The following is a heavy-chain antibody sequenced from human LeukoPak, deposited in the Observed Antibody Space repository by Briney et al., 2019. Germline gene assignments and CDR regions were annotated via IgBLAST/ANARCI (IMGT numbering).Heavy chain of an antibody. CDR2: IYRSGST. D-gene: IGHD4-17*01. V-gene: IGHV4-4*02. CDR1: GGSISSSNW. J-gene: IGHJ4*02. CDR3: ARSVNPVTTRTPFDY. Sequence: PSETLSLTCAVSGGSISSSNWWSWVRQPPGKGLEWIGEIYRSGSTNYNPSLKSRVTISADKSKNQFSLKLSSVTAADTAVYYCARSVNPVTTRTPFDYWGQGTLVTVSS.